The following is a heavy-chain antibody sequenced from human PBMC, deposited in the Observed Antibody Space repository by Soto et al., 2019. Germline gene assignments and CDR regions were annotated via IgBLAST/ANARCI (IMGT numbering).Heavy chain of an antibody. J-gene: IGHJ5*02. CDR3: ARAMTTVTPPNWFDP. V-gene: IGHV1-46*01. Sequence: ASVKVSCKASGYTFTRSYMHCVRQAPGQELEWMGIINPSGGSTSYAQKFQGRVTMTRDTSTSTVYMELSSLRSEDTTVYYCARAMTTVTPPNWFDPWGQGTLVTVSS. D-gene: IGHD4-17*01. CDR2: INPSGGST. CDR1: GYTFTRSY.